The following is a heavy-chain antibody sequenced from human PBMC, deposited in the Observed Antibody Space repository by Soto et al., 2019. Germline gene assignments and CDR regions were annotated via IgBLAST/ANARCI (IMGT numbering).Heavy chain of an antibody. Sequence: PGGSLRLSCAASGFTFSSYAMSWVRQAPGKGLEWVSAIGGSGGSTYYADSVKGRFTISRDNSKNTLSLQMNSLRAEDTAVYYCARTPRYCSGGSCYGGDFDYWGQGTLVTVSS. CDR3: ARTPRYCSGGSCYGGDFDY. CDR2: IGGSGGST. CDR1: GFTFSSYA. J-gene: IGHJ4*02. D-gene: IGHD2-15*01. V-gene: IGHV3-23*01.